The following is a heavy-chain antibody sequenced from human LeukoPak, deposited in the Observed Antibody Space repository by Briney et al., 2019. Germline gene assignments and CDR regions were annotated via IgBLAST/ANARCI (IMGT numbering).Heavy chain of an antibody. D-gene: IGHD3-22*01. CDR2: ITTDGSEK. CDR1: GFSFSTYW. Sequence: GGSLRLSCAASGFSFSTYWMTWVRQAPGKGLECLANITTDGSEKYYPDSVKGRFTISRNNARSSLYLQMNNLRVEDTAIYYCTSDLNHDSSGWGQGTLVTVSS. CDR3: TSDLNHDSSG. J-gene: IGHJ4*02. V-gene: IGHV3-7*01.